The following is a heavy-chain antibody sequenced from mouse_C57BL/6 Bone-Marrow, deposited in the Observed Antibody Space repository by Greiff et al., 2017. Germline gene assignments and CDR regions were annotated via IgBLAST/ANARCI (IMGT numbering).Heavy chain of an antibody. CDR3: ARQLYYYGSSH. CDR2: IYPSDSET. D-gene: IGHD1-1*01. CDR1: GYTFTSYW. V-gene: IGHV1-61*01. J-gene: IGHJ3*01. Sequence: VQLQQPGAELVRPGSSVKLSCKASGYTFTSYWMDWVKQRPGQGLEWIGNIYPSDSETHYNQKFKDKATLTVDKSSSTAYMQLSSLTSEDSAVYYGARQLYYYGSSHWGQGTLVTVSA.